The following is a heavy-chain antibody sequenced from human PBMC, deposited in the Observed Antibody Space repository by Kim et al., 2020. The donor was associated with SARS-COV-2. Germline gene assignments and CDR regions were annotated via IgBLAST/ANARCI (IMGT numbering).Heavy chain of an antibody. Sequence: ASVKVSCKASGYTFTSYAMHWVRQAPGQRLEWMGGINAGNGNRRYSQKFQGRVTITRDTSASTAYMELSSLRSEDTAVYYCARDGGTDYYDNSFDYWGQGTLVTVSS. D-gene: IGHD3-22*01. CDR1: GYTFTSYA. CDR2: INAGNGNR. J-gene: IGHJ4*02. CDR3: ARDGGTDYYDNSFDY. V-gene: IGHV1-3*01.